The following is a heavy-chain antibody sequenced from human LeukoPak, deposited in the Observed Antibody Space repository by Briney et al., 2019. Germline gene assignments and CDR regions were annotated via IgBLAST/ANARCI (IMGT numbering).Heavy chain of an antibody. CDR3: AKDNQRGGFQH. D-gene: IGHD3-16*01. J-gene: IGHJ1*01. Sequence: GGSLRLSCAASGFSFDDNAMYWVRQAPGKGLEWVSLISGDGATTYYADSMKGRFNISRDNSKSSLYLQMNILRSEDSALYYCAKDNQRGGFQHWGQGTLVTVSS. V-gene: IGHV3-43*02. CDR1: GFSFDDNA. CDR2: ISGDGATT.